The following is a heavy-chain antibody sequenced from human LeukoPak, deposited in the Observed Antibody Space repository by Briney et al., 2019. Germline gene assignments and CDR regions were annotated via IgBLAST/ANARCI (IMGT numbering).Heavy chain of an antibody. Sequence: GGSLRLSCAASGFTFSNHWMNWVRQVPGRGLAWVSHISPDGSEKKYADSVKGRFTISRDSAKDTLDLETNSLRAEDTAVYYCVRDGLGTLPYDWWGQGALVTVSS. J-gene: IGHJ4*02. V-gene: IGHV3-74*03. CDR2: ISPDGSEK. CDR3: VRDGLGTLPYDW. CDR1: GFTFSNHW. D-gene: IGHD3/OR15-3a*01.